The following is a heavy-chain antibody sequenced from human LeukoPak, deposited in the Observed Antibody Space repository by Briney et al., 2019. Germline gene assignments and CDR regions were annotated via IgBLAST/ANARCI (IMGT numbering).Heavy chain of an antibody. V-gene: IGHV4-34*01. CDR3: ARGSRGITIFRVVSTRHYYYYYMDV. Sequence: SETLSLTCAVYGGSFSGYYWSWIRQPPGKGLEWIGEINHSGSTNYNPSLKSRVTISVDTSKNQFSLKLSSVTAADTAVYYCARGSRGITIFRVVSTRHYYYYYMDVWGKGTTVTVSS. D-gene: IGHD3-3*01. J-gene: IGHJ6*03. CDR1: GGSFSGYY. CDR2: INHSGST.